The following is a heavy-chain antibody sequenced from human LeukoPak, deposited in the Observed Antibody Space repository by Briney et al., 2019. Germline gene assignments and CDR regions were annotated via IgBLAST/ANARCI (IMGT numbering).Heavy chain of an antibody. CDR2: IYQSGST. CDR3: ARGKVTIFGVVPPRVWFDP. J-gene: IGHJ5*02. V-gene: IGHV4-30-2*01. CDR1: GGSISSGGYY. Sequence: SETLSLTCTVSGGSISSGGYYWRWIRQPPGKGLEWIGYIYQSGSTYYNPSLKSRVTISVDRSKNQFSLKLSSVTAADTAVYYCARGKVTIFGVVPPRVWFDPWGQGTLVTVSS. D-gene: IGHD3-3*01.